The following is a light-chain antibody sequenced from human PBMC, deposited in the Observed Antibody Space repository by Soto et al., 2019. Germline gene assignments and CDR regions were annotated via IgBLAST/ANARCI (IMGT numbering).Light chain of an antibody. CDR2: NVS. J-gene: IGLJ2*01. V-gene: IGLV2-14*03. CDR3: SSYTITSVL. Sequence: QSALTQPASVSGSPGQSITISCTGTSSDVGSYNYVSWYQQHPGKAPKLIIHNVSNRPSGITNRFSGSKSGNTASLTISGLQAEDEADYYCSSYTITSVLFGGGTKVTVL. CDR1: SSDVGSYNY.